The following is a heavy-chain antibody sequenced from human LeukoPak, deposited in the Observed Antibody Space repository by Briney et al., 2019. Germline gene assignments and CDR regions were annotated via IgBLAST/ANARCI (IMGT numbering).Heavy chain of an antibody. D-gene: IGHD2-2*01. CDR2: INHSGST. J-gene: IGHJ4*02. Sequence: SETLSLTCAVYGGSFSGYYWSWIRQPPGKGLEWIGEINHSGSTNYNPSLKSRVTISVDTSKNQFSLKLSSVTAADTAVYYCARGYLDCSSTSCQYYFDYWGQGTLVTVSS. CDR3: ARGYLDCSSTSCQYYFDY. CDR1: GGSFSGYY. V-gene: IGHV4-34*01.